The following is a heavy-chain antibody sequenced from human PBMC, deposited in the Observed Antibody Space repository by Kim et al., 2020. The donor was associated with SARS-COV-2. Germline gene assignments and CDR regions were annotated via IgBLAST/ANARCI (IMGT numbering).Heavy chain of an antibody. D-gene: IGHD2-2*01. V-gene: IGHV3-30*18. CDR1: GFTFSSYG. CDR3: AKGGYCSSTSCPNWFDP. J-gene: IGHJ5*02. Sequence: GGSLRLSCAASGFTFSSYGMHWVRQAPGKGLEWVAVISYDGSNKYYADSVKGRFTISRDNSKNTLYLQMNSLRAEDTAVYYCAKGGYCSSTSCPNWFDP. CDR2: ISYDGSNK.